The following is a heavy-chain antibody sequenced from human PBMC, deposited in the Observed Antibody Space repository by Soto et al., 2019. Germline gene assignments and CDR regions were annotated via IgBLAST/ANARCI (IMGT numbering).Heavy chain of an antibody. V-gene: IGHV3-30*18. CDR2: VSHDGRNT. Sequence: VQLVESGGGVVQPGRSPRLSCAASGFTFSDYAMHWVRQAPGKGLEWVAVVSHDGRNTHYADSVKGRFTISRDSSKNTVSLEMTRLRAEDTAVYYCAKGGRQWLVTSDFNYWGQGALVTVSS. J-gene: IGHJ4*02. CDR3: AKGGRQWLVTSDFNY. D-gene: IGHD6-19*01. CDR1: GFTFSDYA.